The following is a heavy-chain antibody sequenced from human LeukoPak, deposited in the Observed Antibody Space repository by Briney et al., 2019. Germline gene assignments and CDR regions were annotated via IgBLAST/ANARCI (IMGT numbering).Heavy chain of an antibody. D-gene: IGHD3-9*01. CDR2: ISSSSSYI. J-gene: IGHJ6*02. Sequence: GGSLRLSCAASGFTFSSYSMNWVRQAPGKGLEWVSSISSSSSYIYYADSVKGRFTISRDNAKNSLYLQMNSLRAEDTAVYYCARPYYDILTGYRPYYGMDVWGQGTTVTVSS. V-gene: IGHV3-21*01. CDR3: ARPYYDILTGYRPYYGMDV. CDR1: GFTFSSYS.